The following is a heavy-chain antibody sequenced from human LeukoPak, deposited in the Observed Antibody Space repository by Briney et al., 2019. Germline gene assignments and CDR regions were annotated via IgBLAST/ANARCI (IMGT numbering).Heavy chain of an antibody. CDR1: GGTFSSYA. Sequence: GASVKVSCKASGGTFSSYAISWVRQAPGQGLEWMGRIIPILGIANYAQKFQGRVTITADKSTSTDYMELSSLRSEDTAVYYCARSSSGGRFDYWGQGTLVTVSS. CDR3: ARSSSGGRFDY. D-gene: IGHD2-15*01. CDR2: IIPILGIA. J-gene: IGHJ4*02. V-gene: IGHV1-69*04.